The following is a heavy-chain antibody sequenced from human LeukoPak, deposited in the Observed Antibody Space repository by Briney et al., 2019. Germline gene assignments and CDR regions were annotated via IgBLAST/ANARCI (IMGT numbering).Heavy chain of an antibody. CDR3: ARDRWYYYDSSDYYHDAFDI. Sequence: GGSLRLSCAASGFTFSSYAMHWVRQAPGKGLEWVAIISFDGSYKNYADSVKGRFTISRDNSKNTLYLQMNSLRAEDTAVYYCARDRWYYYDSSDYYHDAFDIWGQGTMVTVSS. V-gene: IGHV3-30*04. J-gene: IGHJ3*02. CDR1: GFTFSSYA. D-gene: IGHD3-22*01. CDR2: ISFDGSYK.